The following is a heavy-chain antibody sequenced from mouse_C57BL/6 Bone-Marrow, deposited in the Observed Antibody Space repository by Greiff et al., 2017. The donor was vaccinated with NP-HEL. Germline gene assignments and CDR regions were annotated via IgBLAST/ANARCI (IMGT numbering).Heavy chain of an antibody. V-gene: IGHV1-64*01. Sequence: QVQLQQPGAELVKPGASVKLSCKASGYTFTSYWMHWVKQRPGQGLEWIGMIHPNSGSTNYNEKFKSKATLTVDKSSSTAYMQLSSLTSEDSAVYYCARIAGIYYDYDDGYWGQGTTLTVSS. CDR2: IHPNSGST. CDR3: ARIAGIYYDYDDGY. CDR1: GYTFTSYW. D-gene: IGHD2-4*01. J-gene: IGHJ2*01.